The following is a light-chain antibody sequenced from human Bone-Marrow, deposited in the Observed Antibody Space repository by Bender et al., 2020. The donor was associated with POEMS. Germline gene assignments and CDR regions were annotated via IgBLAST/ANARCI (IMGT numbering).Light chain of an antibody. V-gene: IGLV2-14*01. CDR2: DVT. CDR3: SSWDDSLSGWV. Sequence: QSALTQPASVSGSPGQSITISCIGSSSDVGSYNFVSWYQQHPGKAPKLMIYDVTNRPSGVSNRFSGSKSGNTASLAISDIQSEDEGDYYCSSWDDSLSGWVFGGGTKLTVL. CDR1: SSDVGSYNF. J-gene: IGLJ3*02.